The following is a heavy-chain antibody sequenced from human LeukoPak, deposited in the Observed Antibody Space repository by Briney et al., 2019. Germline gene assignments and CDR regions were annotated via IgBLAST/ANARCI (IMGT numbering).Heavy chain of an antibody. CDR2: IYYSGST. D-gene: IGHD3-10*01. V-gene: IGHV4-59*08. Sequence: PSETLSLTCTVSGGPISSYYWTWIRQPPGKGLEWIGYIYYSGSTNYNPSLKSRVTISVDTSKNQFSLKLSSVTAADTAVYYCARRSYGSASPLRMDVWGQGTTVTVSS. CDR3: ARRSYGSASPLRMDV. J-gene: IGHJ6*02. CDR1: GGPISSYY.